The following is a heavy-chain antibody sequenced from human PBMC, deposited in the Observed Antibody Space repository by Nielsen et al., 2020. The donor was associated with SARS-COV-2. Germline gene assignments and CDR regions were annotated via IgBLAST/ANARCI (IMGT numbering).Heavy chain of an antibody. D-gene: IGHD3-9*01. CDR2: ISWNSGSI. CDR3: ATLYDILTGYAFDI. J-gene: IGHJ3*02. V-gene: IGHV3-9*01. Sequence: GGSLRLSCAASGFTLDDYAMHWVRQAPGKGLEWVSGISWNSGSIGYADSVKGRFTISRDNAKNSLYLQMNSLRAEDTALYYCATLYDILTGYAFDIWGQGTMVTVSS. CDR1: GFTLDDYA.